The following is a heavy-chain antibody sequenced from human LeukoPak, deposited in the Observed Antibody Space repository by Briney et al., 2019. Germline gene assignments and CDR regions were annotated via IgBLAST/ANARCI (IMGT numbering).Heavy chain of an antibody. CDR1: GYTFTNNY. D-gene: IGHD2-15*01. J-gene: IGHJ4*02. V-gene: IGHV1-46*01. CDR2: INPSGGST. Sequence: ASVKVSCKASGYTFTNNYMHWVRQAPGQGLEWMGIINPSGGSTNYAQKLQGRVTMTRDTSTSTVYMELSSLRSEDTAVYYCARAVGIVVVVVATLDYWGQGTLVTVSS. CDR3: ARAVGIVVVVVATLDY.